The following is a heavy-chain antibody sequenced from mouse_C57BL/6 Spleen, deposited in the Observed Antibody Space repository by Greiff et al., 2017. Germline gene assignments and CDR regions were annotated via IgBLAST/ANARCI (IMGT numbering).Heavy chain of an antibody. CDR1: GYTFTDYE. CDR3: TRGKFDY. CDR2: IDPETGGT. Sequence: QVQLQQSGAELVRPGASVTLSCKASGYTFTDYEMHWVKQTPVHGLEWIGAIDPETGGTAYNQKFKGKAILTADKSSSTAYMELRSLTSEDSAVXYCTRGKFDYWGQGTTLTVSS. J-gene: IGHJ2*01. V-gene: IGHV1-15*01.